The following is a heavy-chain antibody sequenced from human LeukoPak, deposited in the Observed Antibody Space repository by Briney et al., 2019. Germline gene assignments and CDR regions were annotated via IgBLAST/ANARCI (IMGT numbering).Heavy chain of an antibody. CDR1: GHTLTELS. D-gene: IGHD6-19*01. J-gene: IGHJ4*02. CDR3: ATVQYSSGWYRGFDY. CDR2: FDPEDGET. V-gene: IGHV1-24*01. Sequence: ASVKVSCKVSGHTLTELSMHWVRQAPGKGLEWMGGFDPEDGETIYAQKFQGRVTMTEDASTDTAYMELSSLRSEDTAVYYCATVQYSSGWYRGFDYWGQGTLVTVSS.